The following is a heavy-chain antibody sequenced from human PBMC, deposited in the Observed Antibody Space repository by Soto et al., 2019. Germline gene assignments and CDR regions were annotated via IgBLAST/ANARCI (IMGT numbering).Heavy chain of an antibody. V-gene: IGHV3-48*03. J-gene: IGHJ6*02. Sequence: PGGSLRLSCAASGFTFSSYEMNWVRQAPGKGLEWVSYISSSGSTIYYADSVKGRFTISRDNAKNSLYLQMNSLRAEDTAVYYCARVGSAAGTYYYYGMDVWGQGTTVTVSS. CDR2: ISSSGSTI. CDR1: GFTFSSYE. D-gene: IGHD6-13*01. CDR3: ARVGSAAGTYYYYGMDV.